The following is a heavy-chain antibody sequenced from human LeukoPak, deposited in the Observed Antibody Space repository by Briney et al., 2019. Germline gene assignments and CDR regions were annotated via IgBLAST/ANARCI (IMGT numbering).Heavy chain of an antibody. J-gene: IGHJ4*02. V-gene: IGHV1-2*02. CDR2: INPNSGGT. D-gene: IGHD4-17*01. CDR1: GYTFTGYY. CDR3: ARGLMTTVTKGDY. Sequence: WASVKVSCKASGYTFTGYYMHWVRQAPGQGLEWIGWINPNSGGTNYAQKFQGRVTMTRDTSISTAYMELSRLRSDDTAVYYCARGLMTTVTKGDYWGQGTLVTVSS.